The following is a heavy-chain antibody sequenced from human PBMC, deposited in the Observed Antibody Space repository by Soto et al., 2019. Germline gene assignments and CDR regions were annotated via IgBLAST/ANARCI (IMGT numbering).Heavy chain of an antibody. J-gene: IGHJ4*02. D-gene: IGHD4-4*01. CDR2: IYYSGST. V-gene: IGHV4-59*01. Sequence: SETLSLTCTVSGGSISGYYWSWIRQPPGKGLEWIGYIYYSGSTNYNPSLKSRVTISVDTSKNQFSLKLSSVTAADTAVYYCARALTYSNYVFDYWGQGTLVTVSS. CDR1: GGSISGYY. CDR3: ARALTYSNYVFDY.